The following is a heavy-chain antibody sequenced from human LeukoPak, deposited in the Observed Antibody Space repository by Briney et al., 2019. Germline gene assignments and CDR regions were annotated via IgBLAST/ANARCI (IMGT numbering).Heavy chain of an antibody. D-gene: IGHD6-13*01. J-gene: IGHJ4*02. CDR3: AKDILAAGLFFDY. CDR1: GFTFSSFA. CDR2: ISYDGNIK. V-gene: IGHV3-30-3*02. Sequence: GGSLRLSCAASGFTFSSFAMHWVRQAPGKGLEWVAVISYDGNIKNYADSVKGRFTISRDDAQNSLYLQMNSLRADDTAVYYCAKDILAAGLFFDYWGQGILVTVSS.